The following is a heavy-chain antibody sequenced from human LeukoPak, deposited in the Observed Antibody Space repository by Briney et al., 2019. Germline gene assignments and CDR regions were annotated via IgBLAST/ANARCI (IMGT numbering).Heavy chain of an antibody. Sequence: GGSLRLSCAAPGFTFSSYSMNWVRQAPGKGLEWVSSISSSSSYIYYADSVKGRFTISRDNAKNSLYLQMNSLRAEDTAVYYCARGLCSSTSCYRVPDYWGQGTLVTVSS. J-gene: IGHJ4*02. CDR2: ISSSSSYI. D-gene: IGHD2-2*02. V-gene: IGHV3-21*01. CDR3: ARGLCSSTSCYRVPDY. CDR1: GFTFSSYS.